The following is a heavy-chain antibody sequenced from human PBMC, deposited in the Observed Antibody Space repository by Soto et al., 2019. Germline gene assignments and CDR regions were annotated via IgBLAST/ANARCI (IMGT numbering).Heavy chain of an antibody. J-gene: IGHJ4*02. CDR3: AHAGDYDLLSFDH. D-gene: IGHD4-17*01. CDR1: GFSLPTTHMG. CDR2: IYWDDDK. Sequence: QITLKESGPPLVRPAQTLTLTCAFSGFSLPTTHMGVAWIRQPPGKPLEWLALIYWDDDKRYSPSLKNRLAISKDTSRNRVVLTITNMNPEDTGTYFCAHAGDYDLLSFDHWGPGTLVTVSS. V-gene: IGHV2-5*02.